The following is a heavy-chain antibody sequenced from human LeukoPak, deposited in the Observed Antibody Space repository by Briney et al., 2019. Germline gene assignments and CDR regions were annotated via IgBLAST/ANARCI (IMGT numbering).Heavy chain of an antibody. CDR3: AKDRGAVVPRAVDY. V-gene: IGHV3-23*01. Sequence: GGSLRLSCAASGFTFSTYAMSWVRQAPGKGLEWVSSISGSGGSTYYADSVKGRFTISRDNSKNTLYLQMNSMRAEVTAVYYCAKDRGAVVPRAVDYWGQGTLVTVYS. D-gene: IGHD3-10*01. J-gene: IGHJ4*02. CDR2: ISGSGGST. CDR1: GFTFSTYA.